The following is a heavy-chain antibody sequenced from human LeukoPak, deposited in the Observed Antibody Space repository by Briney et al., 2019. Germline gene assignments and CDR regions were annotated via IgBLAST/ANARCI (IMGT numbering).Heavy chain of an antibody. CDR3: ARGPTFNIVVVTALFDY. CDR2: INHSGST. V-gene: IGHV4-34*01. CDR1: GGPFSGYY. D-gene: IGHD2-21*02. J-gene: IGHJ4*02. Sequence: PSETLSLTCAVYGGPFSGYYWSWIRQPPGKGLEWIGEINHSGSTNYNPSLKSRVTISVDTSKNQFSLKLSPVTAADTAVYYCARGPTFNIVVVTALFDYWGQGTLVTVSS.